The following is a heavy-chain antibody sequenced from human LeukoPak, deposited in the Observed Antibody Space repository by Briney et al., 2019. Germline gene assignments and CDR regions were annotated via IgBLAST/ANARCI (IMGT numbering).Heavy chain of an antibody. D-gene: IGHD6-6*01. CDR1: GFTFSSYS. V-gene: IGHV3-21*01. CDR2: ISGSSNYI. CDR3: ARDRHSSSFFDY. Sequence: PGGSLRLSCAASGFTFSSYSMNWVRQAPGKGLEWVSSISGSSNYIYYADSVEGRFTISRDNAKNSLYLQMNSLRADDTAVYYCARDRHSSSFFDYWGQGTLVTVSS. J-gene: IGHJ4*02.